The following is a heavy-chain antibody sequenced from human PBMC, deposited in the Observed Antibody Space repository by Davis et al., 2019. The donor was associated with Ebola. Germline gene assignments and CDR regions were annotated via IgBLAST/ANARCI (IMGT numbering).Heavy chain of an antibody. CDR2: IYNGDSDT. J-gene: IGHJ3*02. CDR3: ASLRRTITGMDDGFDM. D-gene: IGHD2-8*02. Sequence: GESLKISCKDSGNSFSSHWIGWVRQLPGKGLEWMGIIYNGDSDTRYSPSFRGQVTISADKSIKTAFLQWSSLKASDTALYYCASLRRTITGMDDGFDMWGQGTMVTVSS. CDR1: GNSFSSHW. V-gene: IGHV5-51*01.